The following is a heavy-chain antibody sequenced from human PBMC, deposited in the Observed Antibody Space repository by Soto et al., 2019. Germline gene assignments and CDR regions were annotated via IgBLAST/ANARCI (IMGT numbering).Heavy chain of an antibody. CDR1: GYTFTSYG. J-gene: IGHJ4*02. D-gene: IGHD6-13*01. V-gene: IGHV1-18*01. CDR2: ISAYNGNT. Sequence: QVQLVQSGAEVKKPGASVKVSCKASGYTFTSYGISWVRQAPGQGLEWMGWISAYNGNTNYAQKLQGRVTMTTDTSTSTAYMELRSLSSDATAVYYCARDPPTIASAGREDYWGQGTLVTVSS. CDR3: ARDPPTIASAGREDY.